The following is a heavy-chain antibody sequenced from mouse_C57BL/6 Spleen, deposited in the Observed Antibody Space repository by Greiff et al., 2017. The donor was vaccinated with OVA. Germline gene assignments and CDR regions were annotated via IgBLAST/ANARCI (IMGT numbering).Heavy chain of an antibody. D-gene: IGHD1-1*02. Sequence: VQLQQSGPELVKPGASVKMSCKASGYTFTDYNMHWVKQSHGKSLEWIGYTNPNNGGTSYNQKFKGKATLTVNKSSSTAYMELRRLTSEDSAVYYCASYGRSMDYWGQGTSVTVSS. CDR2: TNPNNGGT. V-gene: IGHV1-22*01. CDR3: ASYGRSMDY. CDR1: GYTFTDYN. J-gene: IGHJ4*01.